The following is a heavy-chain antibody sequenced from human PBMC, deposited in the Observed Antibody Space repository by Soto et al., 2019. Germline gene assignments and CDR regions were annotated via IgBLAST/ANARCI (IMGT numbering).Heavy chain of an antibody. CDR2: IYGNDDK. D-gene: IGHD3-10*01. Sequence: SCPTLVNPTQTLTLTCTFSGFSLSTSGVGVGWIRQPPGKALECLALIYGNDDKRYSPSLKNRLTITKDTPKNQVVITMTNMDPVDTATYYCTHSGVTYYYGPGNDYAMNHWGQGTLVTVSS. J-gene: IGHJ4*02. CDR1: GFSLSTSGVG. CDR3: THSGVTYYYGPGNDYAMNH. V-gene: IGHV2-5*01.